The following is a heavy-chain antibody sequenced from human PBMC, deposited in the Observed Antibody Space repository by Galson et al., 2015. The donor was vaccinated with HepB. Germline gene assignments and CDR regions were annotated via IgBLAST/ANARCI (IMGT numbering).Heavy chain of an antibody. J-gene: IGHJ4*02. CDR2: ISSSSSYI. D-gene: IGHD2-8*01. CDR1: GFTFSNYS. V-gene: IGHV3-21*04. Sequence: SLRLSCAASGFTFSNYSMNWVRQAPGKGLEWVSSISSSSSYIYYADSVKGRFTISRDNAKNSLYLQMNSLRAEDTAVYYCARKTPETYCTTNSCHLYLDFWGQGTLVTVSS. CDR3: ARKTPETYCTTNSCHLYLDF.